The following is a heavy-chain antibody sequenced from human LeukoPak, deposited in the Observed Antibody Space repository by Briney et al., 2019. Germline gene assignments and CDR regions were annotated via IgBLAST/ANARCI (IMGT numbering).Heavy chain of an antibody. Sequence: GGSLRLSCAASGFTFSSYWMSWVGQAPGKGLEGVANIKQDGSEKDYVDSVKGRFTISRDNAKNSLYLQMNSLRAEDTALFYCARDWGATRLFDYWGQGTLVTVSS. CDR1: GFTFSSYW. CDR2: IKQDGSEK. V-gene: IGHV3-7*01. D-gene: IGHD1-26*01. CDR3: ARDWGATRLFDY. J-gene: IGHJ4*02.